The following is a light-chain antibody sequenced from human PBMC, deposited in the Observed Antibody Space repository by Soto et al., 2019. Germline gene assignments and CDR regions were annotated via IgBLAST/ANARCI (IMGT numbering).Light chain of an antibody. CDR1: QSVRSNY. CDR3: QQYGSPPYT. J-gene: IGKJ2*01. Sequence: EIVLTQSAGTLTLYPGERATLSCRASQSVRSNYLAWYQQKPGQAPRLLIYGASSRATGIPDRFSGSGSGTDFVLTISRLEPEDFAVYYCQQYGSPPYTFGQGTKLEIK. CDR2: GAS. V-gene: IGKV3-20*01.